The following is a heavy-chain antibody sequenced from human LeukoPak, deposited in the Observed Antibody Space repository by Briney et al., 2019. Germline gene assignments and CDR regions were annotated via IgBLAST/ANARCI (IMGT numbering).Heavy chain of an antibody. J-gene: IGHJ4*02. CDR2: INHSGST. D-gene: IGHD3-16*02. CDR1: GGSFSGYY. V-gene: IGHV4-34*01. CDR3: AKRKTYYDYVWGSYCYMDPFDY. Sequence: PSETLSLTCAVYGGSFSGYYWSWIRQPPGKGLEWIGEINHSGSTNYNPSLKSQVTISVDTSKNQFSLKLSSVTAADTAVYYCAKRKTYYDYVWGSYCYMDPFDYWGQGTPVTVSS.